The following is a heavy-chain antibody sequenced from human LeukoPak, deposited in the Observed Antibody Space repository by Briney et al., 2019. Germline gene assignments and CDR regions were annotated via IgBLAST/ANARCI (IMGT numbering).Heavy chain of an antibody. V-gene: IGHV3-33*01. CDR1: GFTVSSYG. J-gene: IGHJ4*02. Sequence: GGSPRLSCAASGFTVSSYGMFWVRQAPGKGLECVAIIWYDGSNKYYADSVKGRFTISRDNSKNTLYLQMNNLRAEDTAVYYCARGLSPRTTTVGYWGQGTLVTVSS. CDR3: ARGLSPRTTTVGY. D-gene: IGHD4-11*01. CDR2: IWYDGSNK.